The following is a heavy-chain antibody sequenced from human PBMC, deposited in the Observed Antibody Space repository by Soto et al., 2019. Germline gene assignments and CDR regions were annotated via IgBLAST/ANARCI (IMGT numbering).Heavy chain of an antibody. J-gene: IGHJ4*02. Sequence: PGGSLRRSCAPSGITFSSYAMSWVRQAPGKGLEWVSAISGSGGSTYYADSVKGRFTIARDDSKNTLYLQMNSLRAEDTAVYYCAKGPYYYDSSGYYCFGYRGQVT. CDR3: AKGPYYYDSSGYYCFGY. CDR2: ISGSGGST. D-gene: IGHD3-22*01. V-gene: IGHV3-23*01. CDR1: GITFSSYA.